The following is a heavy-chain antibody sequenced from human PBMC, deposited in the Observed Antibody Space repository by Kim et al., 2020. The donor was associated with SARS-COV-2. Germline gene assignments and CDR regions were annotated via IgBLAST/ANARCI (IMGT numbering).Heavy chain of an antibody. V-gene: IGHV1-46*01. J-gene: IGHJ4*02. Sequence: KFQGRVTLTTETSTSTVYMELSSLRSEDTAVYYCARRALWFGEWKGPFDYWGQGTLVTVSS. D-gene: IGHD3-10*01. CDR3: ARRALWFGEWKGPFDY.